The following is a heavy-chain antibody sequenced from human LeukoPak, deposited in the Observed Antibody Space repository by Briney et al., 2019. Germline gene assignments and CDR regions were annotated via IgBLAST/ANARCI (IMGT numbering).Heavy chain of an antibody. CDR1: GFTFSSYA. D-gene: IGHD3-10*01. V-gene: IGHV3-64D*06. J-gene: IGHJ4*02. CDR2: ISSNGGST. CDR3: VKDHGLNSGHGVPYFDY. Sequence: GGSLRLSCSASGFTFSSYAMHWVRQAPGKGLEYVSAISSNGGSTYYADSVKGRFTISRDNSKNTLYLQMSSLRAEDTAVYYCVKDHGLNSGHGVPYFDYWGQGTLVTVSS.